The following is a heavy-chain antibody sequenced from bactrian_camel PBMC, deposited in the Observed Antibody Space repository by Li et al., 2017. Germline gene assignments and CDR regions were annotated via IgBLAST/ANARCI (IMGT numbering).Heavy chain of an antibody. D-gene: IGHD2*01. Sequence: HVQLVESGGGSVQAGGSLRLSCAVSGVDHHACMAWFRQAPGKEREGVAPIAGGGNPAYVEAVKGRFTISKDNAKDTVYLQMNSLKPEDTAMYYCKTGRRWSCSNYGGQGTQVTVS. CDR2: IAGGGNP. CDR3: KTGRRWSCSNY. CDR1: GVDHHAC. J-gene: IGHJ4*01. V-gene: IGHV3S53*01.